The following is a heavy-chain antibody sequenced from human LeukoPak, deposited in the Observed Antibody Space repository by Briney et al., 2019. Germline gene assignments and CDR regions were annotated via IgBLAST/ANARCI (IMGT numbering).Heavy chain of an antibody. CDR2: ISWNGDDV. CDR3: AYDAYSRRGTGDYFDY. CDR1: GFTFDDYA. D-gene: IGHD3-9*01. Sequence: GGSLRLSCTTSGFTFDDYAMHWVRQVPGKGLEWVSGISWNGDDVAYADSVKGRLTISRDNAKNSLFLQLSSLRPEDTAFYYCAYDAYSRRGTGDYFDYWGQGTLVTVSS. J-gene: IGHJ4*02. V-gene: IGHV3-9*01.